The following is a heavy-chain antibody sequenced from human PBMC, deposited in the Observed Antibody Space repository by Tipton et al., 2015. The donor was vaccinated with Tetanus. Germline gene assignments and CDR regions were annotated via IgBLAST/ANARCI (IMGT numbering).Heavy chain of an antibody. Sequence: TLSLTCTVSGGSISSGGYYWSWIRQHPGKGLEWIGYIYYSGSTYYNPSLKSRVTISVDTSKNQFSLKLSSVTAADTAVYYCAREKDYGDSSWFDPWGQGTLVTVSS. D-gene: IGHD4-17*01. CDR3: AREKDYGDSSWFDP. CDR1: GGSISSGGYY. V-gene: IGHV4-31*03. CDR2: IYYSGST. J-gene: IGHJ5*02.